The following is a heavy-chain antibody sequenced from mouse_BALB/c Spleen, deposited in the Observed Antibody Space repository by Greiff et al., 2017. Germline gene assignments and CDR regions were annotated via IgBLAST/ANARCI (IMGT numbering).Heavy chain of an antibody. Sequence: EVNVVESGGGLVQPGGSRKLSCAASGFTFSSFGMHWVRQAPEKGLEWVAYISSGSSTIYYADTVKGRFTISRDNPKNTLFLQMTSLRSEDTAMYYCARRGHTTAFDYWGQGTTLTVSS. CDR2: ISSGSSTI. D-gene: IGHD1-2*01. CDR3: ARRGHTTAFDY. V-gene: IGHV5-17*02. J-gene: IGHJ2*01. CDR1: GFTFSSFG.